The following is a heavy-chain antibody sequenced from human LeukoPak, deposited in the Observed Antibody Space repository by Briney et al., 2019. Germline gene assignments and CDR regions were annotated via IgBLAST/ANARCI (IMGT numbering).Heavy chain of an antibody. CDR1: GYSFTSYW. CDR3: ARLGVVMTNIDY. D-gene: IGHD3-22*01. CDR2: IYPGDSDT. V-gene: IGHV5-51*01. J-gene: IGHJ4*02. Sequence: GASLQISCKGCGYSFTSYWIGLVRQLPGKGLGLVGIIYPGDSDTRYSPSFQVQVTISPDKSISTAYLQWSSLKASDTAMYYCARLGVVMTNIDYWGQGTLVTVSS.